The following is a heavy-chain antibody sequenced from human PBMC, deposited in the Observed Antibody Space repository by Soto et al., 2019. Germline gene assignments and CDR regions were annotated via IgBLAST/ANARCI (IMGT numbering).Heavy chain of an antibody. J-gene: IGHJ3*02. CDR2: IRDKAYGGTT. V-gene: IGHV3-49*03. CDR3: ARALRYCTSTACYFAFDI. D-gene: IGHD2-2*01. Sequence: PGGSLRLSCTTSGFIFGDYAMSWFRQAPGKGLGWGGLIRDKAYGGTTEYAASVKGRFTISRDDSKSIAYMQMNSLKTEDTAVYYCARALRYCTSTACYFAFDIWGQGTMVTVSS. CDR1: GFIFGDYA.